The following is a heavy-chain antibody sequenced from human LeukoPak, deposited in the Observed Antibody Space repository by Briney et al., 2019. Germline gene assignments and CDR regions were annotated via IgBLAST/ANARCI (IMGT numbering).Heavy chain of an antibody. J-gene: IGHJ4*02. V-gene: IGHV3-23*01. CDR2: ISGSGGST. D-gene: IGHD5-18*01. CDR1: GFTFSSYA. Sequence: GGSLRLSCAASGFTFSSYAMSWVRQAPGKGLEWVSGISGSGGSTYYADSVKGRFTISRDNSKNTLYLQMNSLRAEDTAVYYCAKDVGVQLWLWDYWGQGTLVTVSS. CDR3: AKDVGVQLWLWDY.